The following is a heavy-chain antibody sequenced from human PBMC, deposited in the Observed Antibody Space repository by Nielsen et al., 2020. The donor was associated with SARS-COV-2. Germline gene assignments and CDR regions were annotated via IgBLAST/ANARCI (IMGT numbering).Heavy chain of an antibody. V-gene: IGHV5-51*01. J-gene: IGHJ6*03. Sequence: GESLKISCKGSGYSFTTYWIGWVRQMPGKGLEWMGIIYPEDSDTRYSPSFQGQVTISADKSITTAYLQWSSLKASDTAMYYCARSSGSNLDYMDVWGKGTTVTVSS. D-gene: IGHD3-10*01. CDR2: IYPEDSDT. CDR3: ARSSGSNLDYMDV. CDR1: GYSFTTYW.